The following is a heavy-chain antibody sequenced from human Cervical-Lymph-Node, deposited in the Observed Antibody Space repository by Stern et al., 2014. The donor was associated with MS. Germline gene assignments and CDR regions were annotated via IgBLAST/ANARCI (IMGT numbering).Heavy chain of an antibody. V-gene: IGHV1-69*01. CDR2: NIPIFGTA. D-gene: IGHD3-22*01. CDR1: GGTFSSYA. Sequence: EQLEECGAEGKKPGSSVKEYSKDSGGTFSSYAISRVRQATGQGLERMGGNIPIFGTANYAQKFQGRVTITSDESTSTAYMELSSLRSEDTAVYYCASSPPYYDSSGYYYYFDYWGQGTLVTVSS. J-gene: IGHJ4*02. CDR3: ASSPPYYDSSGYYYYFDY.